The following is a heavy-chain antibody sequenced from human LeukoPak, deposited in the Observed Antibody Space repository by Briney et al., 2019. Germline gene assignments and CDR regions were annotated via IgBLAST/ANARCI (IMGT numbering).Heavy chain of an antibody. CDR3: AKDKGSSLFGVHI. Sequence: GGTLRLSCAASGFTFSNFGMHWVRQAPGKGLEWVAVTSYDGNNEYYGDSVKGRFTISRDNSKDTLYLQMNSLRAEDTAVYFCAKDKGSSLFGVHIWGQGNLVTVSS. D-gene: IGHD3-10*02. CDR2: TSYDGNNE. V-gene: IGHV3-30*18. CDR1: GFTFSNFG. J-gene: IGHJ4*02.